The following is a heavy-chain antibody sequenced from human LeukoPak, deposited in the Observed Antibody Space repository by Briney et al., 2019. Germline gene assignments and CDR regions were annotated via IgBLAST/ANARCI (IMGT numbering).Heavy chain of an antibody. CDR3: ARRGAVSGGSDY. J-gene: IGHJ4*02. CDR2: ITSNGGST. V-gene: IGHV3-64*01. D-gene: IGHD3-16*01. CDR1: GFTFSSYT. Sequence: GGSLRLSCAASGFTFSSYTMHWVRQAPGKGLEYVSAITSNGGSTYYANSVKGRFTISRDNSKNTLYLQMGSLRAEDMAVYYCARRGAVSGGSDYWGQGTLVTVSS.